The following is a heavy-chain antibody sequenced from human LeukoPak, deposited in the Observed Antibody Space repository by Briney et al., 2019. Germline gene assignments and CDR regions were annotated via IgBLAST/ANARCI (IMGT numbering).Heavy chain of an antibody. V-gene: IGHV4-39*01. CDR3: ARHYYRWYSNGWYINYFYY. CDR1: GDSISSSSYY. D-gene: IGHD6-19*01. CDR2: VYYTGST. J-gene: IGHJ4*02. Sequence: SETLSLTCTVSGDSISSSSYYWGWIRQPPGKGLEWIGSVYYTGSTHYNPSLKSRVTMSVDTSKKQFYLTVTSVTAADTAAYFCARHYYRWYSNGWYINYFYYWGQGTLVTVSS.